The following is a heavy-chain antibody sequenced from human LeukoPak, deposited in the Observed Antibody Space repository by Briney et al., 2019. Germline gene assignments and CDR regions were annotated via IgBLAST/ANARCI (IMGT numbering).Heavy chain of an antibody. CDR2: IYYSGST. J-gene: IGHJ4*02. D-gene: IGHD2-21*02. V-gene: IGHV4-59*12. CDR3: ARGEHIVVVTAGEYFFDY. Sequence: ASETLSLTCTVSGGSISSYYWSWIRQPPGKGLEWIGYIYYSGSTNYNPSLKSRVTISVDTSKNQFSLKLSSVTAADTAVYYCARGEHIVVVTAGEYFFDYWGQGTLVTVSS. CDR1: GGSISSYY.